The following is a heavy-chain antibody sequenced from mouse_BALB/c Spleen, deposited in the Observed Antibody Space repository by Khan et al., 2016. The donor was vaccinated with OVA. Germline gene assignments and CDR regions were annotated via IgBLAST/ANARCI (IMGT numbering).Heavy chain of an antibody. Sequence: QVQLKESGPGLVAPSQSLSITCTVSGFSLTDYGVNWIRQPPGKGLEWLGVIWGGGNTYYNSALKSRLSISKDNSKSQVFLKMNSLQTDDTAMYYCAKGVWSYYHAIGYWGQGTSVTVSS. V-gene: IGHV2-6-5*01. CDR2: IWGGGNT. CDR1: GFSLTDYG. D-gene: IGHD2-10*02. CDR3: AKGVWSYYHAIGY. J-gene: IGHJ4*01.